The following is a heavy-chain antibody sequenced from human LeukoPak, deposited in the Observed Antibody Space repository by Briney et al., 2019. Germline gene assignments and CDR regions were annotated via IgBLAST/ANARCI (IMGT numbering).Heavy chain of an antibody. CDR2: IDPGGGKS. Sequence: PGGSLRLSCAASGFTFSSFSMHWIRQAPGKGLEYVSAIDPGGGKSYYSNSVKGRFTISRDNSKNTLSLQMASLSPEDMAVYYCARVGNITFFDYWGQGTRVTVSS. V-gene: IGHV3-64*01. J-gene: IGHJ4*02. D-gene: IGHD2/OR15-2a*01. CDR1: GFTFSSFS. CDR3: ARVGNITFFDY.